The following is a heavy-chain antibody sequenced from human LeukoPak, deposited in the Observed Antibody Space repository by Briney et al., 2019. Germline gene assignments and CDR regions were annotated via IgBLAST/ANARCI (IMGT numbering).Heavy chain of an antibody. CDR2: ISGSGATT. V-gene: IGHV3-23*01. J-gene: IGHJ4*02. D-gene: IGHD6-13*01. CDR3: ARAYPPPAAGFDY. Sequence: QAPGKGLEWVSVISGSGATTYYADSVKGRFTISRDNSKNTLYLEMNSLRAEDTAMYYCARAYPPPAAGFDYWGQGTLVTVSS.